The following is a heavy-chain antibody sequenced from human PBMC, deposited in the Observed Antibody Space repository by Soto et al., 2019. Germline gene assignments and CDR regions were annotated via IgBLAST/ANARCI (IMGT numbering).Heavy chain of an antibody. Sequence: TPSPPCTVSGGSVRRGCFYWGWIPQPPGKGLEWIGYIYYSGSTNYNPSLKSRVTISVDTSKNQFSLKLSSVTAADTAVYYCARGRNDWDYYGMDVWGQGTTVTVSS. CDR2: IYYSGST. V-gene: IGHV4-61*01. CDR1: GGSVRRGCFY. J-gene: IGHJ6*02. CDR3: ARGRNDWDYYGMDV. D-gene: IGHD2-21*01.